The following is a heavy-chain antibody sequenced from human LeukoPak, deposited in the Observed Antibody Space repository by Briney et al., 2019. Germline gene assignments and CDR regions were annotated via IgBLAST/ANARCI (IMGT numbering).Heavy chain of an antibody. CDR2: ISYDGSNK. CDR1: AFTFSSYG. D-gene: IGHD2-15*01. Sequence: PGGSLRLTCAASAFTFSSYGMRWVRQAPAKGLEWVAVISYDGSNKYYADSVKGRFTISRENAKNSLYLQMNSLRAEDTAVYYCARHGSLGTYTDGFDPWGQGTLVTVSS. CDR3: ARHGSLGTYTDGFDP. V-gene: IGHV3-30*03. J-gene: IGHJ5*02.